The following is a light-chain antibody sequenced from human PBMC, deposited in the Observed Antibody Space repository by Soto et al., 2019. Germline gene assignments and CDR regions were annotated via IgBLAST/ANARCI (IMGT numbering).Light chain of an antibody. CDR2: EAS. CDR1: QSISSH. CDR3: QQRYSMPLT. J-gene: IGKJ3*01. V-gene: IGKV1-39*01. Sequence: DIQITQSPSSLSSSVGDRVTIACLASQSISSHLNWYQRKPGRAPQLLIYEASSLQGGVPSRFSGSGSGTDFTLTISRLQADDFAIYYCQQRYSMPLTFGPG.